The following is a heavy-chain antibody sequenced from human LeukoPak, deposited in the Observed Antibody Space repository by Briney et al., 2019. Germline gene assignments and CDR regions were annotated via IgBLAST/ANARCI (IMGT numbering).Heavy chain of an antibody. D-gene: IGHD1-1*01. CDR3: ARAVQLERPPPLIGYYYMDV. Sequence: PSETLSLTCTVSGGSITSYYWSWIRQPPGKGLEWIGYIYYSGSTNSNPSLKSRVTISGDTSKNRFSLKLSSVTAADTAVYYCARAVQLERPPPLIGYYYMDVWGKGTTVTVSS. CDR2: IYYSGST. CDR1: GGSITSYY. V-gene: IGHV4-59*01. J-gene: IGHJ6*03.